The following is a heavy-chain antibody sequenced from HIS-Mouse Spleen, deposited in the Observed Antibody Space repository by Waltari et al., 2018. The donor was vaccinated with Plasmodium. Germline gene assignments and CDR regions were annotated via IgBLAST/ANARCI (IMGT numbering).Heavy chain of an antibody. V-gene: IGHV3-7*01. CDR1: GFPFSSYR. CDR3: ASSWYWYFDL. Sequence: EVQLVESGGGLVQPGGSLRLSCPAPGFPFSSYRMSWVRQAPGKGLEGVANKKQDGSEKYYVDSVKGRFTISRDNAKNSLYLQMNSLRAEDTAVYYCASSWYWYFDLWGRGTLVTVSS. J-gene: IGHJ2*01. CDR2: KKQDGSEK. D-gene: IGHD6-13*01.